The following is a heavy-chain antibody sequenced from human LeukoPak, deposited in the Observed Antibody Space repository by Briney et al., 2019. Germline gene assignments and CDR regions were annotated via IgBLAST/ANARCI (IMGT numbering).Heavy chain of an antibody. V-gene: IGHV5-10-1*01. CDR3: ASTHWYSSGYPYFGY. D-gene: IGHD6-19*01. J-gene: IGHJ4*02. CDR1: GYSFTSYW. CDR2: IDPSDSYT. Sequence: PGESLKISCKGSGYSFTSYWISWVRPMPGKGLEWMGRIDPSDSYTNYSPSFQGHVTISADKSISTAYLQWSSLKASDTAMYYCASTHWYSSGYPYFGYWGQGTLVTVSS.